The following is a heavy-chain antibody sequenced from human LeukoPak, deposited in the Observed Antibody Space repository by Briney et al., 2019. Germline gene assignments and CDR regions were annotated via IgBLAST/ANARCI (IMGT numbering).Heavy chain of an antibody. CDR3: ARRSSWYPATYYYYYYGMDV. Sequence: PSETLSLTCAVYGGSFSGYYWSWIRQPPGKGLEWIGEINHSGSTNYNPSLKSRVTISVDTSKNQFSLKLSSVTAADTAVYYCARRSSWYPATYYYYYYGMDVWGQGTTVTVSS. V-gene: IGHV4-34*01. J-gene: IGHJ6*02. CDR2: INHSGST. CDR1: GGSFSGYY. D-gene: IGHD6-13*01.